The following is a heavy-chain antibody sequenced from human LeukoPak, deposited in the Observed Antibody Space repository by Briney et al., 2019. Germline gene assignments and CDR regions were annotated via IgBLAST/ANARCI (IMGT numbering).Heavy chain of an antibody. D-gene: IGHD4-11*01. CDR2: ISGSGGST. J-gene: IGHJ4*02. CDR3: AKSDDYTDYRTDY. CDR1: GFTFSSYA. Sequence: LTGGSLRLSCAASGFTFSSYAMSWVRQAPGKGLEWVSAISGSGGSTYYDYSVKGRFTISRDNSKNTLYRQRSSLRAEDTAVYYCAKSDDYTDYRTDYWGQGTLVTVSS. V-gene: IGHV3-23*02.